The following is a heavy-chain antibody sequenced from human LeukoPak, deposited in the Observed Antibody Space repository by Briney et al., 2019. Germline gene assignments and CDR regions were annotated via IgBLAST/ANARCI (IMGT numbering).Heavy chain of an antibody. D-gene: IGHD1-7*01. Sequence: ASVKVSCKASGYTFTAYYVHWVRQAPGQGLEWMGLIKHNSGGTIYAQMSQGRVTMTRDTSISTAYMELSRLTSDDTAVYYCARVEGSAATRGDWGQGTLVTVSS. CDR2: IKHNSGGT. CDR1: GYTFTAYY. J-gene: IGHJ4*02. V-gene: IGHV1-2*02. CDR3: ARVEGSAATRGD.